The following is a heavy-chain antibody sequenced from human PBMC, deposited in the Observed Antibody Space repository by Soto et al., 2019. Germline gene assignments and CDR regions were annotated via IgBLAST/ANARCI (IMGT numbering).Heavy chain of an antibody. V-gene: IGHV3-15*01. CDR2: IKSKTDGGTT. D-gene: IGHD6-13*01. CDR1: GFTFSNAW. J-gene: IGHJ4*02. Sequence: GGSLRLSCAASGFTFSNAWMSWVRQAPGKGLEWVGRIKSKTDGGTTDYAAPVKGRFTISRDDSKNTLYLQMNSLKTEDTAVYYCTTANSSSWYFDYWGQGTLVTVSS. CDR3: TTANSSSWYFDY.